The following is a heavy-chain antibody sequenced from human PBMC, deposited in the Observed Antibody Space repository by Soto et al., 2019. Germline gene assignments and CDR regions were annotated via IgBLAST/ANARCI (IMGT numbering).Heavy chain of an antibody. Sequence: PSETLSLTCAVSGGSISSVGYSWSWIRQPPGKGLEWIGYIYHSGSTYYNPSLKSRVTISVDRSKNQFSLKLSSVTAADTAVYYCARDAVDYCGGYCYSAVGWFDPWGQGTLVTVSS. J-gene: IGHJ5*02. CDR3: ARDAVDYCGGYCYSAVGWFDP. CDR1: GGSISSVGYS. V-gene: IGHV4-30-2*01. CDR2: IYHSGST. D-gene: IGHD2-21*02.